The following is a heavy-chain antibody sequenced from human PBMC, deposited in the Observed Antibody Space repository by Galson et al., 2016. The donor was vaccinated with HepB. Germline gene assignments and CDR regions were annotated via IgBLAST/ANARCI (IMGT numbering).Heavy chain of an antibody. V-gene: IGHV4-61*01. CDR3: AGHRPGGPFDY. D-gene: IGHD3-10*01. CDR1: GGSVSGGFYS. J-gene: IGHJ4*02. CDR2: MYYSGIT. Sequence: SETLSLTCTVSGGSVSGGFYSWSWIRQPPGKGLEWIGYMYYSGITNNNPSLKSRVTMSVEASKNQFSLKLSSVTAADTAVYYCAGHRPGGPFDYWGQGTLVTVSS.